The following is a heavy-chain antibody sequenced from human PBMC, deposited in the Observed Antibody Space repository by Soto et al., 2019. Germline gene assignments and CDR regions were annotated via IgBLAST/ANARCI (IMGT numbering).Heavy chain of an antibody. CDR2: IYPGDSDI. D-gene: IGHD3-22*01. V-gene: IGHV5-51*01. CDR3: ARHYYYDISYYYPTNTQLPLDY. Sequence: GESLKISCKGSGYSFTSYWIAWVRQVPGKGLELMGVIYPGDSDIRYSPSFQGQVTISADKSISTAYLQWSSLKASDSAMYFCARHYYYDISYYYPTNTQLPLDYCGQGTLVTVSA. J-gene: IGHJ4*02. CDR1: GYSFTSYW.